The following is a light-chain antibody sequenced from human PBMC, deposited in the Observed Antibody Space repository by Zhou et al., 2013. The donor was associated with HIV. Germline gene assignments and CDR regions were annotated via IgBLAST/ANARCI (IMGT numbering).Light chain of an antibody. Sequence: DIVMTQSPLSLPVTPGEPASISCRSSQSLLHSNGYNYLVWYLQKPGQSPQLLIYLGSNRASGVPDRFSGSGSGTDFTLKISRVEAEDVGVYYCMQALQTQFTFGPGTKVDIK. CDR2: LGS. CDR1: QSLLHSNGYNY. V-gene: IGKV2-28*01. J-gene: IGKJ3*01. CDR3: MQALQTQFT.